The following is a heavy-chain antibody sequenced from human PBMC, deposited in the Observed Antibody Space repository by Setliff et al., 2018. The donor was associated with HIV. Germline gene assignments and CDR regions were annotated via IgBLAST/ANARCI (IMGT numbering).Heavy chain of an antibody. V-gene: IGHV3-23*01. J-gene: IGHJ1*01. D-gene: IGHD6-19*01. CDR1: GFTFSSYA. CDR3: AKEGSTAVAGYADYFQD. CDR2: ITGGGDNT. Sequence: GGSLRLSCASSGFTFSSYAMNWVRQAPGKGLEWVSAITGGGDNTYYADSVKGRFTISRDNSRNTVYLQMNSLRADDTAVYYCAKEGSTAVAGYADYFQDWGQGTLVTVSS.